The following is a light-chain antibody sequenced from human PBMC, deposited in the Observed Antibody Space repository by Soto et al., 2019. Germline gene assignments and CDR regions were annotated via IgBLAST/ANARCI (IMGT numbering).Light chain of an antibody. V-gene: IGKV1-39*01. J-gene: IGKJ4*01. Sequence: DIQMTQSPCSLSAYVGDRVTVTCRASQSISNYLNWYQQKPGKAPKLLIYAASTLQTGVPSRFSGSGSGTDFTLTISSLQPEDFATYYCQQSQQSYSSPLTFGGGTKVDIK. CDR3: QQSQQSYSSPLT. CDR1: QSISNY. CDR2: AAS.